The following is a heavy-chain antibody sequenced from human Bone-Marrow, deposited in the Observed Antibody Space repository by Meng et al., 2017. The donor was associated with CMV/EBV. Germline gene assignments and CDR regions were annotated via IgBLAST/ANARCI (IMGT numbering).Heavy chain of an antibody. Sequence: QVQLVQSGAEGKKPGASAKVSCKASGYTFINGGMSWVRQAPGQGLEWMGWISAYNGNTNYAHKFQGRVSMTTDTSPSTAYMELRSLRPDDTATYYCGRLAYGANYLESRGQGTMVTVYS. D-gene: IGHD4/OR15-4a*01. CDR1: GYTFINGG. CDR3: GRLAYGANYLES. J-gene: IGHJ4*01. V-gene: IGHV1-18*01. CDR2: ISAYNGNT.